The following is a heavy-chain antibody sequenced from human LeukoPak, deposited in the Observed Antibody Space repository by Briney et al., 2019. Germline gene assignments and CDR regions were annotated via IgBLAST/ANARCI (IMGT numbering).Heavy chain of an antibody. D-gene: IGHD6-19*01. CDR2: ISGSGGST. CDR3: AKDIQWLSANYFQH. Sequence: PGGSLRLSCAASGFTFSSYAMSWVRQAPGNGLEWVSAISGSGGSTYYADSVKGRFTISRDNSKNTLYLQMNSLRAEDTAVYYCAKDIQWLSANYFQHWGQGTLVTVSS. J-gene: IGHJ1*01. V-gene: IGHV3-23*01. CDR1: GFTFSSYA.